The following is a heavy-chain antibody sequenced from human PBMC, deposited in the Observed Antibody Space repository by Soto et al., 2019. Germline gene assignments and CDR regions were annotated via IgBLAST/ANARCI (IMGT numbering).Heavy chain of an antibody. CDR3: AAPEGSSGVANPFDY. CDR2: IYHSGST. CDR1: GGSISSGGYS. D-gene: IGHD3-3*01. J-gene: IGHJ4*02. Sequence: SETLSLTCAVSGGSISSGGYSWSWIRQPPGKGLEWIGYIYHSGSTYYNPSLKSRVTISVDRSKNQFSLKLSSVTAADTAVYYCAAPEGSSGVANPFDYWGQGTLVTVSS. V-gene: IGHV4-30-2*01.